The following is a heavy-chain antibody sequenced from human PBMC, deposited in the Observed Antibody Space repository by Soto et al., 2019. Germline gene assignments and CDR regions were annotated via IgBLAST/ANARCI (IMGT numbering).Heavy chain of an antibody. CDR3: ARLPGVRGVFDGFNV. CDR2: IYPGDSDT. D-gene: IGHD3-10*01. CDR1: GYSVAVSW. V-gene: IGHV5-51*01. J-gene: IGHJ3*01. Sequence: DALTISVKGSGYSVAVSWIGLVRQMPWKGLDWMGVIYPGDSDTRYSPSFHGQVTISADKSISTAYLQWSSLKASDTAMYFCARLPGVRGVFDGFNVWGQGTMVTVSS.